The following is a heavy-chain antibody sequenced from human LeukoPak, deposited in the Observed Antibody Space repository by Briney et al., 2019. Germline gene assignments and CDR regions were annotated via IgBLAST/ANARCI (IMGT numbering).Heavy chain of an antibody. D-gene: IGHD5-24*01. CDR1: GFTFSGYA. J-gene: IGHJ4*02. CDR2: INTDGGST. CDR3: ARRERDGYNYFDY. V-gene: IGHV3-64*01. Sequence: PGGSLRLSCAVSGFTFSGYAMHWVRQAPGKGLEHVSTINTDGGSTYYAKSVKGRFTISRDNSKNTLYLQMGSLRAEDMAAYYRARRERDGYNYFDYWGQGTLVTVSS.